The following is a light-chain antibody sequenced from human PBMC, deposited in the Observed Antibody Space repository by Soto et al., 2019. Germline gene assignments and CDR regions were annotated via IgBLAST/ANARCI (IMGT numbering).Light chain of an antibody. CDR1: QSVSSSY. CDR3: QQYGRSPRT. CDR2: GAS. Sequence: EIVLTQSPGTLSVSPGERATLSCRASQSVSSSYLAWYQQKPGQAPRLLMYGASNRAAGIPDRFSGSGSGTDFTLTISRLEPEDFAVYYCQQYGRSPRTFGQGTKVEVK. J-gene: IGKJ1*01. V-gene: IGKV3-20*01.